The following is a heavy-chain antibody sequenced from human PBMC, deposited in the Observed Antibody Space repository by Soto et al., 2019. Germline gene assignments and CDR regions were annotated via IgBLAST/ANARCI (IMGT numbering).Heavy chain of an antibody. CDR1: GTSTRGYY. J-gene: IGHJ4*02. Sequence: SETLSLTCSVSGTSTRGYYWTWIRQPPGKGLEWIGYIYYTGTTKYNPSLKSRVTISVDTSKNQFSLRLNSVTAADTAVYYCAREVSSFGSNHFDSWGQGALVTVSS. D-gene: IGHD3-10*01. CDR3: AREVSSFGSNHFDS. CDR2: IYYTGTT. V-gene: IGHV4-59*01.